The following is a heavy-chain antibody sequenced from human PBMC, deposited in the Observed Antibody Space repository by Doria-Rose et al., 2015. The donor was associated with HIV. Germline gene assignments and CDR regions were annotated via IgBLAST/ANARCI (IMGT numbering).Heavy chain of an antibody. V-gene: IGHV1-2*02. CDR3: AREYSFIWGDGYFGY. CDR1: GYTFTDYY. Sequence: QVQLVESGAEVKKPGASVKVSCKASGYTFTDYYMHWVRQAPGQGLEWMGWINPNSGGTNYAQKFQGRVTMTRDTSITTAYMELSRLRSDDTAVYYCAREYSFIWGDGYFGYWGQGTLVTVSS. J-gene: IGHJ4*02. D-gene: IGHD6-13*01. CDR2: INPNSGGT.